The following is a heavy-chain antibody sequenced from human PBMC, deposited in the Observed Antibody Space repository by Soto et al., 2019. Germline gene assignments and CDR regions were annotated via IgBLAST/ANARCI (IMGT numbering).Heavy chain of an antibody. V-gene: IGHV4-4*07. CDR1: GADINTYS. Sequence: PSETLSLTCSVSGADINTYSWTWIRQPTGKGLEWLGRIYTSASINYNPSLKGRVTLSVDTSTNQVSLRLASVTAADTAIYYCARDREAGYNFYYGMDVWGQGTTGTVSS. CDR2: IYTSASI. J-gene: IGHJ6*02. D-gene: IGHD6-19*01. CDR3: ARDREAGYNFYYGMDV.